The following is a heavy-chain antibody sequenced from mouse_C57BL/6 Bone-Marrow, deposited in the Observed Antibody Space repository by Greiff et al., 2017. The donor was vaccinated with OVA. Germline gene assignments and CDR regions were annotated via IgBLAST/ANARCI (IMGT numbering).Heavy chain of an antibody. V-gene: IGHV5-12*01. CDR2: ISNGGGST. D-gene: IGHD2-3*01. CDR1: GFSFSVYY. Sequence: DVPVVESGGGLVQPGGSLTLSCAASGFSFSVYYLYFVRHTPETRLAWVAYISNGGGSTYYPDTVKGRFTISRDNAKNTLYLQMSRLKSEDTAMYYCASLYDGYPYYAMDYWGQGTSVTVSS. J-gene: IGHJ4*01. CDR3: ASLYDGYPYYAMDY.